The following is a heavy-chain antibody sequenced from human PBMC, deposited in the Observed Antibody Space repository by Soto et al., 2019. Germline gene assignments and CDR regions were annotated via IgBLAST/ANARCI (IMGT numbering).Heavy chain of an antibody. CDR2: IYPGDSDT. CDR3: AREMVVAANSNSFDI. D-gene: IGHD2-15*01. CDR1: GYSFISYW. Sequence: PGESLKISCKGSGYSFISYWIGWVRQMPGKGLEWMGIIYPGDSDTRYSPSFQGQVTISVDKSISTAYLQWSSLKASDTAMYYCAREMVVAANSNSFDIWGQGTMVTVSS. V-gene: IGHV5-51*01. J-gene: IGHJ3*02.